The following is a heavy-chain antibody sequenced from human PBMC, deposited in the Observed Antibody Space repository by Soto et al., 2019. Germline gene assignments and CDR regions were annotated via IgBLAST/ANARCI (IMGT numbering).Heavy chain of an antibody. CDR3: ARAVYGDYDGMDV. J-gene: IGHJ6*02. V-gene: IGHV3-33*01. CDR2: IWYDGSNK. D-gene: IGHD4-17*01. Sequence: QVQLVESGGGVVQPGRSLRLSCAASGFTFSSYGMHWVRQAPGKGLEWVAVIWYDGSNKYYADSVKGRFTISRDNSKNTLYLQMNSLRAEDTAVYYCARAVYGDYDGMDVWGQGTTVTVSS. CDR1: GFTFSSYG.